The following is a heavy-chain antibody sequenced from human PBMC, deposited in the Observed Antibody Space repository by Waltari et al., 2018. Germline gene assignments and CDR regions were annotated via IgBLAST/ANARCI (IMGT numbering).Heavy chain of an antibody. V-gene: IGHV4-38-2*01. CDR2: IYHRGST. J-gene: IGHJ4*02. CDR1: GYYNSSGYY. D-gene: IGHD1-26*01. CDR3: ARKPIISGHYYYFDY. Sequence: QVQLQESGPGLVEPSEPLSLTCAVSGYYNSSGYYWAWIRQPPGTGQALIGNIYHRGSTSYNPSLKSRVTISVDTSKNQFSLKLNSVTAADTAVYYCARKPIISGHYYYFDYWGQGTLVTVSS.